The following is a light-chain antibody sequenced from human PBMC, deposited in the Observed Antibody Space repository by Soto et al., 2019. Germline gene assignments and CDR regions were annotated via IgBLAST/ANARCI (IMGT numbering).Light chain of an antibody. CDR2: GNS. CDR3: CSYTGTYT. V-gene: IGLV1-40*01. J-gene: IGLJ3*02. Sequence: QSVLTQPPSVSGAPGQRVTISCTGSSSNIGAGYDVHWYQQLPGTAPKVLIYGNSNRPSGVPDRFSGSKSGTSASLAITGLQAEDEADYYCCSYTGTYTFGGGTKLTVL. CDR1: SSNIGAGYD.